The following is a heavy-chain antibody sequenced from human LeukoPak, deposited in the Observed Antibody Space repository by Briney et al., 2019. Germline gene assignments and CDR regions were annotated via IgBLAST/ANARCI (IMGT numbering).Heavy chain of an antibody. Sequence: AGGSLRLSCAASGFTFSSYAMSWVRQAPGKGLEWVSAISGSGGSIYYADSVKGRFTISRDNTKNTLYLRMNSLRAEDTAVYYCAKTPDIVVVTAITGSFDYWGQGTLVTVSS. V-gene: IGHV3-23*01. D-gene: IGHD2-21*02. CDR1: GFTFSSYA. CDR3: AKTPDIVVVTAITGSFDY. CDR2: ISGSGGSI. J-gene: IGHJ4*02.